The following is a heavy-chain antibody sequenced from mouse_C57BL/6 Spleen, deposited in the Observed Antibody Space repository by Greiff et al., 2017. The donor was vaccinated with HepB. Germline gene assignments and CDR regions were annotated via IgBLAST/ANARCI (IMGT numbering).Heavy chain of an antibody. D-gene: IGHD1-1*01. CDR3: AVTTVVPDY. CDR1: GYTFTDYY. V-gene: IGHV1-26*01. J-gene: IGHJ2*01. CDR2: INPNNGGT. Sequence: VQLQQSGPELVKPGASVKISCKASGYTFTDYYMNWVKQSHGKSLEWIGDINPNNGGTSYNQKFKGKATLTVDKSSSTAYMELRSLTSEDSAVYYCAVTTVVPDYWGQGTTLTVSS.